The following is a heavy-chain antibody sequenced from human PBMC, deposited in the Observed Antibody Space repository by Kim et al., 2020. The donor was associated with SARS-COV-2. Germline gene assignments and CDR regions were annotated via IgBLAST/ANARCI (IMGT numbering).Heavy chain of an antibody. CDR1: GGSVSSGSYY. Sequence: SETLSLTCTVSGGSVSSGSYYWSWIRQPPGKGLEWIGYIYYSGSTNYNPSLKSRVTISVDTSKNQFSLKLSSVTAAETAVYYCARCGILGGWGQGTLVTVSS. D-gene: IGHD1-26*01. J-gene: IGHJ4*02. CDR3: ARCGILGG. V-gene: IGHV4-61*01. CDR2: IYYSGST.